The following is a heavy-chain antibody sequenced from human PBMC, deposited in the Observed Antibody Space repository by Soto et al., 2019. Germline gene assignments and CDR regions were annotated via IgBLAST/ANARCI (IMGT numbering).Heavy chain of an antibody. J-gene: IGHJ6*02. Sequence: SVKVSCKASGGTFSSYAISWVRQAPGQGLEWMGGIIPIFGTANYAQKFQGRVTITADESTSTAYMELSSPRSEDTAVYYCARAYITGTTLYYYYGMDVWGQGTTVTVSS. CDR3: ARAYITGTTLYYYYGMDV. V-gene: IGHV1-69*13. CDR1: GGTFSSYA. D-gene: IGHD1-7*01. CDR2: IIPIFGTA.